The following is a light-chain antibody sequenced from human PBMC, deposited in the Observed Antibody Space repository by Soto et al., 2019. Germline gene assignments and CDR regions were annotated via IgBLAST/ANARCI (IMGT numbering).Light chain of an antibody. J-gene: IGKJ1*01. V-gene: IGKV3-20*01. CDR3: QHYGSSPRT. Sequence: EIVLTQSPGTLSLSPGERATLSCRASQSISTSYLAWYQQKPGQAPRLLIYGASSRATGIPDRFSGSGSGTDFTLTISRLEREDFAVYYCQHYGSSPRTFGQGTKVDIK. CDR2: GAS. CDR1: QSISTSY.